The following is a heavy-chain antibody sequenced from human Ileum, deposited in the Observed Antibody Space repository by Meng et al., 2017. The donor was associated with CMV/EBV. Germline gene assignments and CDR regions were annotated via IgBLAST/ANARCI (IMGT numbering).Heavy chain of an antibody. CDR3: ARKMGVYYFDY. D-gene: IGHD2-8*02. V-gene: IGHV1-2*02. Sequence: QVQGVQSGAEVEEPGASVKVSCKASGYTFTAYYMHWVRQAPGQGLEWMGWIDPNSGGTNYAQKFQGRVTMTRDTSINTAYMELSRLRYDDTAVYYCARKMGVYYFDYWGQGTLVTVSS. J-gene: IGHJ4*02. CDR1: GYTFTAYY. CDR2: IDPNSGGT.